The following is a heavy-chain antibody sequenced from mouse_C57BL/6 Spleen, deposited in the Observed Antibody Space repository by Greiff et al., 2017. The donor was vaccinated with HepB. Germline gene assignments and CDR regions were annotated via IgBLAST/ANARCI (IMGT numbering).Heavy chain of an antibody. CDR1: GFTFSDYY. D-gene: IGHD4-1*01. CDR2: INYDGSST. Sequence: EVQLVESEGGLVQPGSSMKLSCTASGFTFSDYYMAWVRQVPEKGLEWVANINYDGSSTYYLDSLKSRFIISRDNAKNILYLQMSSLKSEDTATYYCARVGKDYYAMDYWGQGTSVTVSS. V-gene: IGHV5-16*01. J-gene: IGHJ4*01. CDR3: ARVGKDYYAMDY.